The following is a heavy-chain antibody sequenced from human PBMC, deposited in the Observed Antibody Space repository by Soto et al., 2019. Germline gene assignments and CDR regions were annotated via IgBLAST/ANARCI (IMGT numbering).Heavy chain of an antibody. D-gene: IGHD6-25*01. J-gene: IGHJ4*02. Sequence: EVQLLESGGGLVQPGRSLRLSCAASGFTFSNYAMSWVRQAPGQGLDWVSAISGSGGTTYYADSVKGRFTISRDNSKNTLFLQMNIVRAEDAAVYYCAKFFVETGSNSGWPWSFHYWGQGTLVTVSS. CDR1: GFTFSNYA. V-gene: IGHV3-23*01. CDR3: AKFFVETGSNSGWPWSFHY. CDR2: ISGSGGTT.